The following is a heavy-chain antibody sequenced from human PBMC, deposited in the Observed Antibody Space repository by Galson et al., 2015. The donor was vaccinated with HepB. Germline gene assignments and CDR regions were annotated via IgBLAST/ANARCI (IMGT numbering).Heavy chain of an antibody. CDR3: ASKVSLYSSGWYSY. CDR1: GFTFSSYS. V-gene: IGHV3-21*01. Sequence: SLRLSCAASGFTFSSYSMNWVRQAPGKGLEWVSYISRSRSYIYYADSVKGRFTISRDNAKNSLYLQMNSLRAEDTAVYYCASKVSLYSSGWYSYWGQGTLVTVSS. D-gene: IGHD6-19*01. CDR2: ISRSRSYI. J-gene: IGHJ4*02.